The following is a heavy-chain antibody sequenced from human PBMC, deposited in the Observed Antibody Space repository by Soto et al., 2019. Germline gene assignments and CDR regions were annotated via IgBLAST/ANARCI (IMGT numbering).Heavy chain of an antibody. J-gene: IGHJ4*02. D-gene: IGHD3-9*01. CDR1: GYTLTEVS. CDR2: FDPEDGET. Sequence: GASVKFSCKVSGYTLTEVSMHWVRQAPGKGLEWMGGFDPEDGETIYAQKFQGRVTMTEDTSTDTAYMDLSSLRSEDTAVYYCATLGYYDILTGYWVTPGKYYFDYWGQGTLVTVSS. V-gene: IGHV1-24*01. CDR3: ATLGYYDILTGYWVTPGKYYFDY.